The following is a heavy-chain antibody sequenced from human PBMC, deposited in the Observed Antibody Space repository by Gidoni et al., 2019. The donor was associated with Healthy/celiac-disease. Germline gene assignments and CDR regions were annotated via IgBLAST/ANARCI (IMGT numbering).Heavy chain of an antibody. D-gene: IGHD2-15*01. CDR2: SHYCGRT. Sequence: QVPLQESGPGLVKPSQSLSLTRPVSAGSLSRGHYYSSWTRQPPGQGPEWSGYSHYCGRTYYNTYHKSRVTKAVDTSKNQFSQKLSSVTAADTAVDDCARCLRGYCSGDSCHIGYFDLWGRGTLVTVSS. J-gene: IGHJ2*01. CDR1: AGSLSRGHYY. V-gene: IGHV4-30-4*01. CDR3: ARCLRGYCSGDSCHIGYFDL.